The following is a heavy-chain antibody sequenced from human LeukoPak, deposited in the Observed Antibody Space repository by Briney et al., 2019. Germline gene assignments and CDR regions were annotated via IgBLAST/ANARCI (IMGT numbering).Heavy chain of an antibody. CDR1: GYSISSGYY. V-gene: IGHV4-38-2*02. CDR2: IYHSGST. Sequence: PSETLSLTCTVSGYSISSGYYWGWIRQPPGKGLEWIGSIYHSGSTYYNPSLKSRVTISVDTSKHQFSLKLSSVTAADTAVYYCARAGDDCSSTSCYTQQNNWFDPWGQGTLVTVSS. J-gene: IGHJ5*02. CDR3: ARAGDDCSSTSCYTQQNNWFDP. D-gene: IGHD2-2*02.